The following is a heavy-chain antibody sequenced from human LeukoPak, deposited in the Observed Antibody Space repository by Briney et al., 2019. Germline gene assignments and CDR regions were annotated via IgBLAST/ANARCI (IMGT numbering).Heavy chain of an antibody. CDR3: ARQGALTDFDY. CDR1: GGTFSSYA. D-gene: IGHD3-16*01. J-gene: IGHJ4*02. Sequence: SVKVSCKASGGTFSSYAISWVRQAPGQGLEWMGGIIPIFGTANYAQKFQGRATITADKSTSTAYMELSSLRSEDTAVYYCARQGALTDFDYWGQGTLVTVSS. CDR2: IIPIFGTA. V-gene: IGHV1-69*06.